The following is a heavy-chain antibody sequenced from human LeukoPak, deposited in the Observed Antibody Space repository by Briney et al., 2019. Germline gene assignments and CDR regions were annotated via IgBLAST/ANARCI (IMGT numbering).Heavy chain of an antibody. CDR2: IYYSGST. CDR1: GGSISIYY. D-gene: IGHD4-23*01. J-gene: IGHJ4*02. V-gene: IGHV4-59*01. Sequence: ASETLSLTCTVSGGSISIYYWSWIRQSPGKGLEWIGYIYYSGSTNYNPSLKSRVTISVDTSKNQFSLKLSSVTAADTAVYYCARDPGAVGRFDYWGQGTLVTVSS. CDR3: ARDPGAVGRFDY.